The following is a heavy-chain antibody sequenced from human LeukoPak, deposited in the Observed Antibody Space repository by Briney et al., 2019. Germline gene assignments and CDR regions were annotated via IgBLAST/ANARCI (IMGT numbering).Heavy chain of an antibody. CDR1: GGSISSYY. CDR3: ARFDCSSTSCYPYFDY. V-gene: IGHV4-59*01. D-gene: IGHD2-2*01. CDR2: IYYSGST. J-gene: IGHJ4*02. Sequence: SETLSLTCTVSGGSISSYYWSWIRQPPGRGLEWIGYIYYSGSTNYNPSLKSRVTISVDTSKNQFSLKLSSVTAADTAVYYCARFDCSSTSCYPYFDYWGQGTLVTVSS.